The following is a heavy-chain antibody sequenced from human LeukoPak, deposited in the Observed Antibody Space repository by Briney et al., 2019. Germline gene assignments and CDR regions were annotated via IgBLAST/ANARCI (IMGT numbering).Heavy chain of an antibody. V-gene: IGHV3-7*03. Sequence: GGSLRLSCAPSGFTFSSYWMSWVRQAPGKGLEWVANIKQDGSEKYYVVSVRGRFTISRDNGKNSLYLQMNSLRAEDTAVYYCARKAYGLDVWGKGTTVTVSS. CDR2: IKQDGSEK. J-gene: IGHJ6*04. CDR3: ARKAYGLDV. CDR1: GFTFSSYW.